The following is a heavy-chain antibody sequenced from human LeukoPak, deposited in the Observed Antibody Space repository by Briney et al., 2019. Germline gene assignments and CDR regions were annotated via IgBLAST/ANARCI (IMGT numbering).Heavy chain of an antibody. CDR2: ISYDGSNK. CDR3: AKVGYYGSGSYYYFDY. J-gene: IGHJ4*02. D-gene: IGHD3-10*01. V-gene: IGHV3-30*18. Sequence: GRSLRLSCAASGFTFSSYGMYWVRQAPGKGLEWGAVISYDGSNKYYADSVKGRFTISRDNSKNILYLQMNSLRAEDTAVYYCAKVGYYGSGSYYYFDYWGQGTLVTVSS. CDR1: GFTFSSYG.